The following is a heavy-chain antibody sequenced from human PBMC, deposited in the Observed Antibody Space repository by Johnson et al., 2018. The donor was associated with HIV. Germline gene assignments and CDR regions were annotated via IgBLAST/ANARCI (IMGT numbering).Heavy chain of an antibody. CDR1: GFTFSLYA. CDR3: AKDQERLLWFGTGGI. CDR2: IRGTGGST. J-gene: IGHJ3*02. V-gene: IGHV3-23*04. Sequence: VQLVESGGGLVQPGGSLRLSCAASGFTFSLYALSWVRQAPGKGLEWVSVIRGTGGSTHYADSVKGRFTLSRDNSKNTLYLQMNSRRAEDTAVYYCAKDQERLLWFGTGGIGGQGTMVTVSS. D-gene: IGHD3-10*01.